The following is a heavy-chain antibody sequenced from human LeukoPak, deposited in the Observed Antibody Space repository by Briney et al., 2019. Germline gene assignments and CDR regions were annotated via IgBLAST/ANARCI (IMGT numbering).Heavy chain of an antibody. CDR2: VYYSGST. D-gene: IGHD3-22*01. J-gene: IGHJ4*02. CDR1: GDSLSNDNYY. Sequence: SETLSLTCIVSGDSLSNDNYYWGWIRQPPGKGLEWIGSVYYSGSTYYNPSLKSRITMSVDTSKSQFSLNLSSVTAADTAVYYCARHVHHSSGFEYYFGYWGQGTRSPSPQ. CDR3: ARHVHHSSGFEYYFGY. V-gene: IGHV4-39*01.